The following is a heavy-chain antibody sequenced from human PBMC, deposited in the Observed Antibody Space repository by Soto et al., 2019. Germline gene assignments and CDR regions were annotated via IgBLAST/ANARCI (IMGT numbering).Heavy chain of an antibody. Sequence: ASVKVSCKASGGTFSSYTISWVRQAPGQGLEWMGRIIPFLGMANYAQKFQGRVTITADKSTSTAYMELTSLRSEDTAVYYCARDPRDRYNWNEPPWGQGTLVTVSS. V-gene: IGHV1-69*02. D-gene: IGHD1-1*01. CDR1: GGTFSSYT. CDR3: ARDPRDRYNWNEPP. CDR2: IIPFLGMA. J-gene: IGHJ5*02.